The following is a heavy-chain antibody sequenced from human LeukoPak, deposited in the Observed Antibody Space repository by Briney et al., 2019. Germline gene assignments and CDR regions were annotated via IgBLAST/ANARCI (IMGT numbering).Heavy chain of an antibody. J-gene: IGHJ4*02. CDR3: AKGDSSSSGGVDY. D-gene: IGHD6-6*01. CDR1: GFTFDDYT. CDR2: ISWDGGST. V-gene: IGHV3-43*01. Sequence: PGRSLRLSCAASGFTFDDYTMHWVRQAPGKGLEWVSLISWDGGSTYYADSVKGRFTISRDNSKNSLYLQMNSLRTEDTALYYCAKGDSSSSGGVDYWGQGTLVTVSS.